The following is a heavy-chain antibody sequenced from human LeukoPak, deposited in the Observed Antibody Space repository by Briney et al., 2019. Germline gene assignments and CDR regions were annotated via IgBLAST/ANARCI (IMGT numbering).Heavy chain of an antibody. D-gene: IGHD4-17*01. CDR3: ARGFTVNWFDP. Sequence: TGGSLRLSCAASGFTFSSYAMTWVRQAPGKGLEWVSSISGSGGTTYYADSVKGRFTISRDNSKNTVYLQMNSLRAEDTAVYYCARGFTVNWFDPWGQGTLVTVCS. CDR1: GFTFSSYA. CDR2: ISGSGGTT. V-gene: IGHV3-23*01. J-gene: IGHJ5*02.